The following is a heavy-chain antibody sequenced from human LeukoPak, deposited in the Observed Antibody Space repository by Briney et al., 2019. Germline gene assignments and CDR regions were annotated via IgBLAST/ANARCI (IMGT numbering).Heavy chain of an antibody. Sequence: GGSLRLSCAASGITLSNYGMHWVRQAPGKGLEWVAFIRYDGSDKYYADSVKGRFTISRDNSKNTLYLQMNSLRAEDTAVYYCAKVPYYDSSGYYDYWGQGTLVTVSS. CDR1: GITLSNYG. J-gene: IGHJ4*02. D-gene: IGHD3-22*01. CDR3: AKVPYYDSSGYYDY. V-gene: IGHV3-30*02. CDR2: IRYDGSDK.